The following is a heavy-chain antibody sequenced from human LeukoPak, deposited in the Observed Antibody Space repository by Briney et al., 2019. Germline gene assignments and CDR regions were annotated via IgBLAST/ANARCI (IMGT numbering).Heavy chain of an antibody. CDR3: ARFLRGGLFDP. V-gene: IGHV3-53*01. D-gene: IGHD3-16*01. CDR1: GFTFSSYS. Sequence: GGSLRLSCAASGFTFSSYSMNWVRQAPGKGLEWVSVIYSGGSTYYADSVKGRFTISRDNSKNTLYLQMNSLGAEDTAVYYCARFLRGGLFDPWGQGTLVTVSS. J-gene: IGHJ5*02. CDR2: IYSGGST.